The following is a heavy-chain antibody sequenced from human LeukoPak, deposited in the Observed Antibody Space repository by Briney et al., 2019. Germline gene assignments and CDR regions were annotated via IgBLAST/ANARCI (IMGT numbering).Heavy chain of an antibody. Sequence: PGGSLRLSCAASGFTFSSLWMSWVRQAPGRGPEWVADINQDGGTTYYVDSVKGRFTISRDNDKNSLRLQMSSLRAEDTAVYYCTKDRQGPNQYHMDVWGKGTTVTVSS. CDR1: GFTFSSLW. CDR2: INQDGGTT. J-gene: IGHJ6*03. CDR3: TKDRQGPNQYHMDV. V-gene: IGHV3-7*01.